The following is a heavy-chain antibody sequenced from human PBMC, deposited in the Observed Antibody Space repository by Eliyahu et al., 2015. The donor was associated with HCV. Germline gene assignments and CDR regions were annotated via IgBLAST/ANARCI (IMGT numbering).Heavy chain of an antibody. CDR2: MSSDGTNK. CDR1: GFTLNNYA. Sequence: QVQLVESGGGVVQPGRSLRLSCAASGFTLNNYAMHWVRQAPGKGLEWVAVMSSDGTNKYYADSVKGRFTISRDNSKNTLYLQMNSLRAEDTAVYYCARDRDIVAVIAAIAGYGGFDIWGQGIMVTVSS. V-gene: IGHV3-30-3*01. J-gene: IGHJ3*02. CDR3: ARDRDIVAVIAAIAGYGGFDI. D-gene: IGHD2-15*01.